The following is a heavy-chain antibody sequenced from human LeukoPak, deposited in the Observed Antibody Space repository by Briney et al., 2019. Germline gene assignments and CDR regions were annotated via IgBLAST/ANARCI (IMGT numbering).Heavy chain of an antibody. CDR3: AREDRSWIQLWLEGFDP. CDR2: INPNSGGT. V-gene: IGHV1-2*02. CDR1: GYTFTGYY. D-gene: IGHD5-18*01. J-gene: IGHJ5*02. Sequence: GASVTVSCKASGYTFTGYYMHWVRQAPGQGLEWMGWINPNSGGTNYAQKFQRRVTMTRDTSISTAYMELSRLRSDDTAVYYCAREDRSWIQLWLEGFDPWGQGTLVTVSS.